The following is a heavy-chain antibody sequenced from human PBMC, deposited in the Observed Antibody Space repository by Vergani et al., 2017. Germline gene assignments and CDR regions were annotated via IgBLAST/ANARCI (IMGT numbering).Heavy chain of an antibody. CDR3: ARAHLRITMIENYYYYMDV. D-gene: IGHD3-22*01. J-gene: IGHJ6*03. Sequence: QVQLVQSGAEVKKPGASVKVSCKASGGTFSSYAISWVRQAPGQGLEWMGRIIPILGIANYAQKFQGRVTITADKSTSTAYMELSSLRSEDTAVYYCARAHLRITMIENYYYYMDVWGKGTTVTVSS. CDR1: GGTFSSYA. V-gene: IGHV1-69*04. CDR2: IIPILGIA.